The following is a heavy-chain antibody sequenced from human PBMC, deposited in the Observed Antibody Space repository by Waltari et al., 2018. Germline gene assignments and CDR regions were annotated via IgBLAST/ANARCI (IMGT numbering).Heavy chain of an antibody. D-gene: IGHD2-2*01. CDR3: AHSGIVVVPAAIAAKGWFDP. CDR2: IYWNDDK. J-gene: IGHJ5*02. Sequence: QITLKESGPTLVKPTQTLTLTCTFSGFSLSTSGVGVGWIRQPPGKALECLALIYWNDDKRYSPSLKSRLTITKDTSKNQVVLTMTNMDPVDTATYYCAHSGIVVVPAAIAAKGWFDPWGQGTLVTVSS. CDR1: GFSLSTSGVG. V-gene: IGHV2-5*01.